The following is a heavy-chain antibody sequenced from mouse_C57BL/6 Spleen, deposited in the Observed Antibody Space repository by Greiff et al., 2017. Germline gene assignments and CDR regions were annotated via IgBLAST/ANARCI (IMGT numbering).Heavy chain of an antibody. J-gene: IGHJ2*01. V-gene: IGHV1-69*01. CDR3: ARVPYGSSYNYFDD. CDR1: GYTFTSYW. CDR2: IDPSDSYT. Sequence: QVQLQQPGAELVMPGASVKLSCKASGYTFTSYWMHWVKQRPGQGLEWIGEIDPSDSYTNSNQKFKGKSTLTVDKSSSTAYMQLSSLTSEDSAVYYCARVPYGSSYNYFDDWGQGTTLTVSS. D-gene: IGHD1-1*01.